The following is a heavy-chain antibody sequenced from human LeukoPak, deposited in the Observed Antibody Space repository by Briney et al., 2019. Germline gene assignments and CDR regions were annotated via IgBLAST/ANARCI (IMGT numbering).Heavy chain of an antibody. CDR1: GFTFRSYS. V-gene: IGHV3-21*01. CDR2: ISSSSSYI. CDR3: ARDTKDY. J-gene: IGHJ4*02. Sequence: KPGGSLRLSCSASGFTFRSYSMNGVRQAPGKGREGGSSISSSSSYIYSADSVKGRFTISRDNTKDSLYLQLNSLRAEDTAIYYCARDTKDYWGQGTLVTVSS. D-gene: IGHD2-8*01.